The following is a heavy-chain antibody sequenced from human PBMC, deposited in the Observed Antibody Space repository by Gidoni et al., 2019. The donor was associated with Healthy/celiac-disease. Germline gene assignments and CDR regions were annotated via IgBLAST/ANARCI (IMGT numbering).Heavy chain of an antibody. Sequence: QVQLQESGPGLMKPSGTLSLTCTVSGGSVSSGSYYWSWLRPPPGKGLEWIGYIYYSGNTNYNPSLKSRVTISVDTSKNQFSLKLSSVTTADTAVYYCAKDRGVAGELDYWGQGTLVTVSS. D-gene: IGHD6-19*01. CDR3: AKDRGVAGELDY. CDR1: GGSVSSGSYY. V-gene: IGHV4-61*01. J-gene: IGHJ4*02. CDR2: IYYSGNT.